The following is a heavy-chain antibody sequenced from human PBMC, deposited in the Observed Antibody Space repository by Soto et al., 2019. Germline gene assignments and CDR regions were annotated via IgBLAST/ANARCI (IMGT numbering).Heavy chain of an antibody. CDR3: AVVPAAMGWFDP. CDR1: GGSISSYY. Sequence: SETLSLTCTVSGGSISSYYLSWIRQPPGKGLEWIGEINHTGSTNYNPSLKSRVTISVDTSKNQFSLKLSSVTAADTAVYYCAVVPAAMGWFDPWGQGTLVTVSS. D-gene: IGHD2-2*01. V-gene: IGHV4-34*01. J-gene: IGHJ5*02. CDR2: INHTGST.